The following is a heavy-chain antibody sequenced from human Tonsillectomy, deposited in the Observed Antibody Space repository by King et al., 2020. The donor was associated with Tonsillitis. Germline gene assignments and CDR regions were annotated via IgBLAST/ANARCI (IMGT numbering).Heavy chain of an antibody. J-gene: IGHJ4*02. CDR1: GFTFSNAW. V-gene: IGHV3-15*01. D-gene: IGHD3-9*01. CDR3: TTDYEIGY. CDR2: IKRKTDGGIT. Sequence: EVQLVESGGGLVKPGGSLRLSCAASGFTFSNAWMSWVRQAPGKGLEWIGRIKRKTDGGITDYAASVKGRFTISRDDSKNTLYLQMHSLTTGDTAVYYCTTDYEIGYWGQGTLVTVSS.